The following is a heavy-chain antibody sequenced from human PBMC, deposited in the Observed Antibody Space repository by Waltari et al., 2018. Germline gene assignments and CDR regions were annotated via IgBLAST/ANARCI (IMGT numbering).Heavy chain of an antibody. CDR2: INYNSASI. V-gene: IGHV3-9*01. CDR3: LKKNDEVFDRNGLVYDAFDM. D-gene: IGHD3-22*01. Sequence: EVQLVESGGGLVQPGRSLRLPCVGSGFTFDAYAMHWVRQPPGKGLEWVSGINYNSASIGYGESVKGRFIISRDNARNSLYLQMNSLTTEDTALYYCLKKNDEVFDRNGLVYDAFDMWGQGTMVTVSP. J-gene: IGHJ3*02. CDR1: GFTFDAYA.